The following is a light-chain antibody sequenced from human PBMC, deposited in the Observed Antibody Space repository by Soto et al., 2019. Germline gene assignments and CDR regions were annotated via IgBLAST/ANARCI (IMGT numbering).Light chain of an antibody. J-gene: IGLJ2*01. CDR1: SGHSNYA. V-gene: IGLV4-69*01. CDR2: LNSDGSH. Sequence: QLVLTQSPSASASLGASVKLTCTLSSGHSNYAIAWHQQQSEKGPRYLMKLNSDGSHSKGDGIPARFSGSSSGAVRYLTISSLQSEDEADYYCQTWGSGIVVFGGGTKLTVL. CDR3: QTWGSGIVV.